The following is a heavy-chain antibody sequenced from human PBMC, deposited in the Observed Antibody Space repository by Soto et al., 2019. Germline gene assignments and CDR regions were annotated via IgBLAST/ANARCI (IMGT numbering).Heavy chain of an antibody. CDR3: ARVDSSGYFGGYYYGMDV. Sequence: SETLSLTCTVSGGSISSGGYYWSWIRQHPGKGLEWIGYIYYSGSTYYNPSLKSRVTISVDTSKNQFSLKLSSVTAADTAVYYCARVDSSGYFGGYYYGMDVWGQGTTVTVPS. V-gene: IGHV4-31*03. CDR2: IYYSGST. D-gene: IGHD3-22*01. CDR1: GGSISSGGYY. J-gene: IGHJ6*02.